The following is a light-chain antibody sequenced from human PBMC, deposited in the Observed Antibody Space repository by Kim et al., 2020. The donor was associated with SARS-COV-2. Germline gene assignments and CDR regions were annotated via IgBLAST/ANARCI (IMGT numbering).Light chain of an antibody. V-gene: IGLV3-1*01. J-gene: IGLJ2*01. CDR2: QDS. CDR1: KLGDKF. Sequence: PGQTASITCSGDKLGDKFACWYQQKPGQSPVLVIYQDSKRRSGIPERFSGSDSGNTATLTISGTQAMNEADYYCQAWDRSTVVFGGGTQLTVL. CDR3: QAWDRSTVV.